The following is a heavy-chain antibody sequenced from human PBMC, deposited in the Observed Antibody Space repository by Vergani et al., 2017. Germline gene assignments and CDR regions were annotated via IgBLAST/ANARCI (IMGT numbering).Heavy chain of an antibody. CDR2: INHSGST. J-gene: IGHJ4*02. CDR3: AGIAVATYRRRDY. D-gene: IGHD6-19*01. Sequence: QVQLQQWGAGLLKPSETLSLTCAVYGGSFSGYYWSWIRQPPGKGLEWIGEINHSGSTNYNPSLKSRVTILVDTSKNQFSLKLSSVTAADTAVYYCAGIAVATYRRRDYWGQGTLVTVSS. CDR1: GGSFSGYY. V-gene: IGHV4-34*01.